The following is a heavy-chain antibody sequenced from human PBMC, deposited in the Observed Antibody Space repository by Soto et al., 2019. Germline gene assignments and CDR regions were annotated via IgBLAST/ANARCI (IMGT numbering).Heavy chain of an antibody. CDR3: ARYQVVVVPAANYGLDV. V-gene: IGHV4-31*03. D-gene: IGHD2-2*01. J-gene: IGHJ6*02. CDR2: IYYSGNT. Sequence: QVQLQESGPGLVKPSQTLSLTCSVSVVSVSCDIYYWSWIRHHQGKGLEWMVYIYYSGNTYYNPSLEGRVTISLDTSKNHFSLRLRSVTPADTAVYYCARYQVVVVPAANYGLDVWGQGTTVTVSS. CDR1: VVSVSCDIYY.